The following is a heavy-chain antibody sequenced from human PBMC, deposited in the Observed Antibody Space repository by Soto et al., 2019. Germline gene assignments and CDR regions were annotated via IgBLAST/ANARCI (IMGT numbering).Heavy chain of an antibody. CDR2: IYYSGST. Sequence: SETRSLTCTVSGGSISSYYWSWIRQPPGKGLEWIGYIYYSGSTNYNPSLKSRVTISVDTSKNQFSLKLSSVTAADTAVYYCARTNGAYSNYFDYWGQGTLVTVSS. CDR3: ARTNGAYSNYFDY. D-gene: IGHD2-8*01. J-gene: IGHJ4*02. CDR1: GGSISSYY. V-gene: IGHV4-59*01.